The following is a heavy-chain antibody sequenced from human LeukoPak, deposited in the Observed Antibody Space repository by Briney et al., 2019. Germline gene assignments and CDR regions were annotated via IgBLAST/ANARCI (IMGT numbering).Heavy chain of an antibody. V-gene: IGHV3-7*01. CDR1: GFTFSSYW. J-gene: IGHJ4*02. CDR3: ARDRSGGSCLDY. Sequence: GGSLRLSCAASGFTFSSYWMSWVRQAPRKGLEWVANIKQDGSEKYYVDSVKGRFTISRDNAKNSLYLQMDSLRAEDTAVYYCARDRSGGSCLDYWGQGTLVTVSS. D-gene: IGHD2-15*01. CDR2: IKQDGSEK.